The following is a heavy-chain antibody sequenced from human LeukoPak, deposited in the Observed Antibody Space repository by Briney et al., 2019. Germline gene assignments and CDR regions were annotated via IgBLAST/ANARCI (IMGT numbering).Heavy chain of an antibody. J-gene: IGHJ4*02. CDR2: IYTSGST. Sequence: SETLSLTCTVSGGSISSHYWSWIRQPAGKGLEWIGRIYTSGSTNYNPSLKSRVTMSVDTSKNQFSLKLSSDCARADGSSPYKGYFDYWGQGTLVTVSS. D-gene: IGHD6-6*01. CDR3: KGYFDY. V-gene: IGHV4-4*07. CDR1: GGSISSHY.